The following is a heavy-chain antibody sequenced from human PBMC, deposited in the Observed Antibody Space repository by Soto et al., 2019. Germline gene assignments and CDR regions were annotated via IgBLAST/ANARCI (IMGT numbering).Heavy chain of an antibody. CDR3: AADPDYYDSSGYYALPDY. CDR2: IVVGSGNT. D-gene: IGHD3-22*01. CDR1: GFTFTSSA. J-gene: IGHJ4*02. Sequence: GASLKVSCKASGFTFTSSAVQWLRQARGQRLEWIGWIVVGSGNTNYAQKFQERVTITRDMSTSTAYMELSSLRSEDTAVYYCAADPDYYDSSGYYALPDYWGQGTLVTVSS. V-gene: IGHV1-58*01.